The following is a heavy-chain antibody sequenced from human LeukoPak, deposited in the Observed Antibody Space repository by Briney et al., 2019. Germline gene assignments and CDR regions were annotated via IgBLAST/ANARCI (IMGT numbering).Heavy chain of an antibody. J-gene: IGHJ6*02. Sequence: PGGSLRLSCAASGFTFSSYAMSWVRQAPGKGLEWVSAISGSGGSTYYADSVKGRFTISRDNSKNTLYLQMNSLRAEDTAVYYCARGYYDSSGSATVFYYYYGMDVWGQGTTVTVSS. CDR2: ISGSGGST. CDR3: ARGYYDSSGSATVFYYYYGMDV. D-gene: IGHD3-22*01. CDR1: GFTFSSYA. V-gene: IGHV3-23*01.